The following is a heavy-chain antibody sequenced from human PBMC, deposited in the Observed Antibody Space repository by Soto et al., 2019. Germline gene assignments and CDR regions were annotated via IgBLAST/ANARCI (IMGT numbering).Heavy chain of an antibody. D-gene: IGHD2-21*02. CDR1: GGSISSGDYY. V-gene: IGHV4-30-4*01. CDR2: IYYSGST. J-gene: IGHJ4*02. Sequence: SETLSLTCTVSGGSISSGDYYWSWIRQPPGKGLEWIGYIYYSGSTYYNPSLKSRVTISVDASKNQFSLKLSSVTAADTAVYYCARVYCGGDCYLPYYFDYWGQGTLVTVSS. CDR3: ARVYCGGDCYLPYYFDY.